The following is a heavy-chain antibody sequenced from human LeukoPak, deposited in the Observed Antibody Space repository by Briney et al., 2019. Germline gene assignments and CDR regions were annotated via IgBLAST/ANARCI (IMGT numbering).Heavy chain of an antibody. CDR1: GGSFSGYY. Sequence: SETLSLTCAVYGGSFSGYYWSWIRQPPGKGLEWIGEINHSGSTNYNPSLRSRVTISVDTSKNQFSLKLSSVTAADTAVYYCARGHLISQAAISDFDYWGQGTLVIVSS. CDR2: INHSGST. CDR3: ARGHLISQAAISDFDY. J-gene: IGHJ4*02. V-gene: IGHV4-34*01. D-gene: IGHD2-2*01.